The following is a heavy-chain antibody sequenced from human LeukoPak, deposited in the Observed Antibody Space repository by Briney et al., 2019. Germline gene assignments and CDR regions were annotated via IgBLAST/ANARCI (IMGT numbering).Heavy chain of an antibody. CDR2: IYTSGST. V-gene: IGHV4-4*07. CDR3: ARDPITIFGVATIDY. Sequence: SATLSLTCTVSGGSISSYYWSWIRQPAGKGLEWIGRIYTSGSTNYNPTLKSGVTMSVDTSKNQFSLKLSSVTAADTAVYYCARDPITIFGVATIDYWGQGTLVTVSS. J-gene: IGHJ4*02. D-gene: IGHD3-3*01. CDR1: GGSISSYY.